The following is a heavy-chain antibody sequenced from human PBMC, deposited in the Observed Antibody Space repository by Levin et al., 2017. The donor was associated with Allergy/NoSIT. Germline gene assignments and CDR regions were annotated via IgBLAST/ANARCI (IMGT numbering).Heavy chain of an antibody. CDR1: GFTFSSYS. D-gene: IGHD3-22*01. V-gene: IGHV3-48*01. Sequence: PGGSLRLSCAASGFTFSSYSMNWVRQAPGKGLEWVSYISSSSSTIYYADSVKGRFTISRDNAKNSLYLQMNSLRAEDTAVYYCARNYYDSSGYYPYTNWLIDPWGQGTLVTVSS. CDR3: ARNYYDSSGYYPYTNWLIDP. J-gene: IGHJ5*02. CDR2: ISSSSSTI.